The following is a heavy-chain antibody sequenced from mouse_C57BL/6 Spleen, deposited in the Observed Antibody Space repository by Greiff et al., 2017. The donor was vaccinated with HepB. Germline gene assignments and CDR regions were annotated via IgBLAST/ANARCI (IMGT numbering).Heavy chain of an antibody. J-gene: IGHJ2*01. V-gene: IGHV5-9*01. D-gene: IGHD2-3*01. CDR2: ISGGGGNT. Sequence: DVHLVESGGGLVKPGGSLKLSCAASGFTFSSYTMSWVRQTPKKRLEWVATISGGGGNTYYPDSVKGRFTISRDNAKNTLYLQMSSLRSEDTALYYCARQEGYYYFDYWGQGTTLTVSS. CDR1: GFTFSSYT. CDR3: ARQEGYYYFDY.